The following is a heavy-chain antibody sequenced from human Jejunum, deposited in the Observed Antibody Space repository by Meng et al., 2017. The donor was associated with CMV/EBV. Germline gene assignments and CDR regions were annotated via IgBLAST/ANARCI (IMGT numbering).Heavy chain of an antibody. D-gene: IGHD2-2*02. V-gene: IGHV4-4*02. J-gene: IGHJ4*02. CDR2: FSPTEAR. CDR1: SISSSHW. CDR3: VRGRCTKTSCYTGALDH. Sequence: SISSSHWWSWVRQSPGKGLEWIAEFSPTEARNYNPSLKSRVTISVDYSKSQFSLMMTSVTAADTAVYYCVRGRCTKTSCYTGALDHWGPGTLVTVSS.